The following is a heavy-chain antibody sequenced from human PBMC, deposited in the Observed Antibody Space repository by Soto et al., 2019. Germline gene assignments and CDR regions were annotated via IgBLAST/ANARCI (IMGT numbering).Heavy chain of an antibody. V-gene: IGHV1-69*01. D-gene: IGHD6-19*01. CDR3: ARVKSGQWPEPSDFDY. Sequence: QVQLVQSGAEVKKPGSSVRVSCKASGGILQNYAISWVRQAPGQGLEWMGGIIPIFGTIKYAQRLQGRVTITADESTNTVYMELTCLRFDDTAVYYCARVKSGQWPEPSDFDYWGQGTLVTVSS. CDR2: IIPIFGTI. CDR1: GGILQNYA. J-gene: IGHJ4*02.